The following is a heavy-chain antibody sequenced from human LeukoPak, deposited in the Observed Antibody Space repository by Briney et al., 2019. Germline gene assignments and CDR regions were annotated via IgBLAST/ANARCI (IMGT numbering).Heavy chain of an antibody. Sequence: PSETLSLTCTVSGGSISSYYWSWIRQPPGKGLEWIGYIYYSGSTNYNPSLKSRVTISVDTSKNQFSLKLSSVTAADTAVYYCARLNVDTAMVYNYYYYMDVWGKGTTVTISS. V-gene: IGHV4-59*01. CDR3: ARLNVDTAMVYNYYYYMDV. CDR2: IYYSGST. CDR1: GGSISSYY. D-gene: IGHD5-18*01. J-gene: IGHJ6*03.